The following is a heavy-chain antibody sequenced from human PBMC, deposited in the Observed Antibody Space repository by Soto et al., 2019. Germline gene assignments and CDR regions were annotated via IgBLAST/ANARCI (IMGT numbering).Heavy chain of an antibody. CDR3: ARSRIAAPYFDY. CDR1: GFTFSSYA. V-gene: IGHV3-30-3*01. D-gene: IGHD6-13*01. Sequence: VGSLRLSCAASGFTFSSYAMHWVRQAPGKGLEWVAVISYDGSNKYYADSVKGRFTISRDNSKNTLYLQMNSLRAEDTAVYYCARSRIAAPYFDYWGQGTLVTSPQ. CDR2: ISYDGSNK. J-gene: IGHJ4*02.